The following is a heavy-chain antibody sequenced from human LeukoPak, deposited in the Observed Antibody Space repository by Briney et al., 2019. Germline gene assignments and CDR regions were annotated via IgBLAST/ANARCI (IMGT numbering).Heavy chain of an antibody. Sequence: TGESLKISCKVSGYSFTSYCIGWVRQMPGKGLEWMGIIYPGDSGPTYSPSFQGQVTISVDKSINTAYLQWSSLQASDTAMYYCGMSGDRVPLQDDVFDVWGQGTMVTVST. J-gene: IGHJ3*01. CDR3: GMSGDRVPLQDDVFDV. CDR1: GYSFTSYC. CDR2: IYPGDSGP. D-gene: IGHD1-26*01. V-gene: IGHV5-51*01.